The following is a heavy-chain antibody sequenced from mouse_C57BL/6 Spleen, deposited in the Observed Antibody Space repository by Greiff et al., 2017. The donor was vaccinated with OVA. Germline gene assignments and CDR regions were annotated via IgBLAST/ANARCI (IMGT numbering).Heavy chain of an antibody. V-gene: IGHV1-54*01. J-gene: IGHJ4*01. CDR2: INPGSGGT. Sequence: QVQLQQSGAELVRPGTSVKVSCTASGYAFTNYLIEWVKQRPGQGLEWIGVINPGSGGTNYNEKFKGKATLTADKSSSTAYMQLSSLTSEDSAVYFCARGGEYYAMDDWGQGTSVTVSS. CDR1: GYAFTNYL. CDR3: ARGGEYYAMDD.